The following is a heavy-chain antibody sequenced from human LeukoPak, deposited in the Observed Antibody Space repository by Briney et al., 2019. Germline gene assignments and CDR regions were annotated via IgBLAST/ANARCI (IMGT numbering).Heavy chain of an antibody. Sequence: GGSLRLSCAASGFTFSSYAMSGVRQPPGKGLEWDSYISSSSSTIYYADSVKGRFTISRDNAKNSMYLQMNSLRAEDSTVYYCARDRLSGGYIDYWGQGTLVTVSS. CDR1: GFTFSSYA. V-gene: IGHV3-48*01. CDR3: ARDRLSGGYIDY. J-gene: IGHJ4*02. CDR2: ISSSSSTI. D-gene: IGHD1-26*01.